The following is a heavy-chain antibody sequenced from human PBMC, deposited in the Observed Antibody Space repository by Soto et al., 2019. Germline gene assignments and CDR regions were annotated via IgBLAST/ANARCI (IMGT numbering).Heavy chain of an antibody. CDR1: GFTFSSFA. D-gene: IGHD2-21*01. J-gene: IGHJ4*02. V-gene: IGHV3-23*01. CDR2: ISGSGDGT. Sequence: GGSLRLSCAASGFTFSSFALSWVRQAPGKGLEWVSAISGSGDGTDYADSVKGRFTISRDNAKNSLYLQMNSLRAEDTAVYYCARDRGYSYWGQGTLVTVSS. CDR3: ARDRGYSY.